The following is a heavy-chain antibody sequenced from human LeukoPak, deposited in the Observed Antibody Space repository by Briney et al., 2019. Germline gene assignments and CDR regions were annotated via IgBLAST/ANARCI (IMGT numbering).Heavy chain of an antibody. J-gene: IGHJ6*02. CDR1: GYSFSRYW. CDR2: IYPGDSDT. Sequence: GESLKISCKGSGYSFSRYWIGWVRQMPGKGLEWMGIIYPGDSDTRYSPSFQGQVTMSADKSISTGYLQWSSLKASDTAMYYCARGYSGYYYYYGMDVWGQGTTVTVTS. V-gene: IGHV5-51*01. CDR3: ARGYSGYYYYYGMDV. D-gene: IGHD5-12*01.